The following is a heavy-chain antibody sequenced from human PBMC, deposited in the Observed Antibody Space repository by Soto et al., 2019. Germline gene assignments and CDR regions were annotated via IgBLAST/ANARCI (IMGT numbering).Heavy chain of an antibody. CDR1: SDSISSSNW. CDR2: IYHSGST. CDR3: ARTTVTTNYYYYYMDV. D-gene: IGHD4-17*01. Sequence: QVLLQESGPGLVKPSGTLSLTCAVSSDSISSSNWWRWVRQPPGKGLEWIGEIYHSGSTNYNPSLKSRVTISVDKSKNQFSLNLSSVTAADTAVYYCARTTVTTNYYYYYMDVWGKGTTVTVSS. V-gene: IGHV4-4*02. J-gene: IGHJ6*03.